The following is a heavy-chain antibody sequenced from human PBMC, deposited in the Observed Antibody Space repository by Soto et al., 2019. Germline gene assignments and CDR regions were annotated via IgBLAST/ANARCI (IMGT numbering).Heavy chain of an antibody. CDR2: IKSKTDGGTT. V-gene: IGHV3-15*01. CDR3: TTRGVRFGDYYYYGMDV. J-gene: IGHJ6*02. Sequence: GGSLRLSCAASGFTFSNAWMSWVRQAPGKGLEWVGRIKSKTDGGTTDYAAPVKGRFTISRDDSKNTLYLQMNSLKTEDTAVYYCTTRGVRFGDYYYYGMDVWGQGTTVTVSS. CDR1: GFTFSNAW. D-gene: IGHD3-10*01.